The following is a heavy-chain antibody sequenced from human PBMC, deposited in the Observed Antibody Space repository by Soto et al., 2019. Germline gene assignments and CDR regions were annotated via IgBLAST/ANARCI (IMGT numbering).Heavy chain of an antibody. V-gene: IGHV1-69*13. D-gene: IGHD6-13*01. CDR1: GGTFSSYA. J-gene: IGHJ6*02. CDR2: IIPIFGTA. CDR3: AREGRVAAAGTGMAPYYYYGMDV. Sequence: SVKVSCKASGGTFSSYAISWVRQAPGQGLEWMGGIIPIFGTANYAQKFQGRVTITADESTSTAYMELSSLRSEDTAVYYCAREGRVAAAGTGMAPYYYYGMDVWGQGTTVTV.